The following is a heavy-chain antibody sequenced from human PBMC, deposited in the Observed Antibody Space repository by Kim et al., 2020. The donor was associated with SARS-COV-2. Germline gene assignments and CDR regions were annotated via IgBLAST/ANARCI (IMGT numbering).Heavy chain of an antibody. Sequence: NPSLKSRVTISGDTSKNQFSLRLSSVTAADTAVYYCARSLDYSNYAWFDPWGQGTLVTVSS. J-gene: IGHJ5*02. V-gene: IGHV4-4*09. D-gene: IGHD4-4*01. CDR3: ARSLDYSNYAWFDP.